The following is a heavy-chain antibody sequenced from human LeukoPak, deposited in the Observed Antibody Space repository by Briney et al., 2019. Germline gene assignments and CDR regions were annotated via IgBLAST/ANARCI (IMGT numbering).Heavy chain of an antibody. CDR3: ASSHLVYDYGDPDAFDI. D-gene: IGHD4-17*01. J-gene: IGHJ3*02. CDR2: IIPIFGTA. V-gene: IGHV1-69*13. Sequence: ASVKVSCKASGGTFSSYAISWVRQAPGQGLEWMGGIIPIFGTANYAHKFQGRVTITADESTSTAYMELSSLRSEDTAVYYCASSHLVYDYGDPDAFDIWGQGTMVTVSS. CDR1: GGTFSSYA.